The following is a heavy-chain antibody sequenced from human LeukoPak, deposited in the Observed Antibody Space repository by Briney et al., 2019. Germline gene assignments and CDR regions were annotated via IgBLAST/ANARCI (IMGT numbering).Heavy chain of an antibody. D-gene: IGHD4-17*01. V-gene: IGHV4-59*01. CDR1: GGSISSYY. J-gene: IGHJ4*02. CDR3: ARAGNPYGDYEPSLDY. CDR2: IYYSGST. Sequence: SETLSLTCTVSGGSISSYYWSWIRQPPGKGLEWIGYIYYSGSTNYNPSLKSRVTISADTSKNQFSLKLSSVTAADTAVYYCARAGNPYGDYEPSLDYWGQGTLVTVSS.